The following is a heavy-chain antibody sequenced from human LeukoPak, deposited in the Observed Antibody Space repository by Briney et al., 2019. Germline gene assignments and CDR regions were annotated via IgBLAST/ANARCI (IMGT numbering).Heavy chain of an antibody. Sequence: ASVKVSFKASGYTFTGYYIHWVRQAPGQGLEWMGLINPNSGATNYAQKFQGRVTITRDASISTAYMELSRLTSDDTAVYYCARGYALYSGRYIDFDYWGQGTLVTVSS. CDR2: INPNSGAT. V-gene: IGHV1-2*02. D-gene: IGHD1-26*01. J-gene: IGHJ4*02. CDR3: ARGYALYSGRYIDFDY. CDR1: GYTFTGYY.